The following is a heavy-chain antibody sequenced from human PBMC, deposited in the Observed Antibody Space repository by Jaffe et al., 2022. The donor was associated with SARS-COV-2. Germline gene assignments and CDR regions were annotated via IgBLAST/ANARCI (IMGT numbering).Heavy chain of an antibody. V-gene: IGHV4-39*01. CDR1: GGSVTINDYY. J-gene: IGHJ4*02. CDR2: IYHSGST. D-gene: IGHD3-10*01. CDR3: ARLRGGGDY. Sequence: QLRLQESGPGLVKPSETLSLTCTVSGGSVTINDYYWAWIRQPPGKGLEWIGSIYHSGSTYYNSSLESRVAISIDTSKNQFSLKLSSVTAADTAVYWCARLRGGGDYWGQGTLVTVSS.